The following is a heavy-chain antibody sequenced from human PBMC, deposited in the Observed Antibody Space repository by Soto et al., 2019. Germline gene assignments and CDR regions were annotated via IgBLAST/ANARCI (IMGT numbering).Heavy chain of an antibody. CDR3: ARDLYCGGDCSPDY. V-gene: IGHV3-21*01. CDR2: ISSISSYI. CDR1: GFTFSDYS. Sequence: GGSLRLSCAASGFTFSDYSMNWVRQAPGKGLEWVSSISSISSYIYYADSVKGRFTISRDNAKNSLYLQMNSLRAEDTAVYYCARDLYCGGDCSPDYWGQGTLVTVSS. D-gene: IGHD2-21*02. J-gene: IGHJ4*02.